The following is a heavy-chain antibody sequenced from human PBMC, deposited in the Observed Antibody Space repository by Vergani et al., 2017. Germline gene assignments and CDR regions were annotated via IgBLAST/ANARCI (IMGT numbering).Heavy chain of an antibody. D-gene: IGHD3-10*01. V-gene: IGHV4-59*01. CDR1: GGSISSYY. J-gene: IGHJ4*02. CDR3: ARDLLNTMVRGVMDGPIDY. CDR2: IYYSGST. Sequence: QVQLQESGPGLVKPSETLSLTCTVSGGSISSYYWSWIRQPPGKGLEWIGYIYYSGSTNYNPSLKSRVTISVDTSKNQFSLKLSSVTAADTAVYYCARDLLNTMVRGVMDGPIDYWGQGTLVTVSS.